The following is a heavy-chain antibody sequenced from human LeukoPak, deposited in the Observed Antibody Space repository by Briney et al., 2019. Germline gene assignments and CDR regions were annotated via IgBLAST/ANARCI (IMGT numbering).Heavy chain of an antibody. V-gene: IGHV1-69*13. D-gene: IGHD3-3*01. CDR1: GYTFTNYG. J-gene: IGHJ4*02. CDR2: IIPIFGTA. CDR3: ARTYYDFWSGYYDPHYFDY. Sequence: GASVKVSCKASGYTFTNYGISWVRQAPGQGLEWMGGIIPIFGTANYAQKFQGRVTITADESTSTAYMELSSLRSEDTAVYYCARTYYDFWSGYYDPHYFDYWGQGTLVTVSS.